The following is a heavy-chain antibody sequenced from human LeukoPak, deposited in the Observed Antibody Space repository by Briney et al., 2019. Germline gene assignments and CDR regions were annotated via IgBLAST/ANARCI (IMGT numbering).Heavy chain of an antibody. Sequence: SETLSLTCTVSGDSISHYYWSWIRQPAGKGLEWIGRIYTSGSTNYNPSLKSRVTMSVDTSKNQFSLKLSSVTAADTAVYYCARDQGAYGSGSYYNTNAFDIWGQGTMVTVSS. CDR1: GDSISHYY. D-gene: IGHD3-10*01. V-gene: IGHV4-4*07. J-gene: IGHJ3*02. CDR3: ARDQGAYGSGSYYNTNAFDI. CDR2: IYTSGST.